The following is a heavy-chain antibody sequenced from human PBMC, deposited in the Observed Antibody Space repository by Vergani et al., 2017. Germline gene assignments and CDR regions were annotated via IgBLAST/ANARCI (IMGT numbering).Heavy chain of an antibody. D-gene: IGHD3-9*01. CDR1: GFTFSSYA. CDR3: ARGDILTGYRYAFDI. Sequence: EVQLVESGGGLVQPGGSLRLSSAASGFTFSSYAMPWVRQAPGKGPEYVSAFSSNGGSTYYANSVKGRFTIYRDNSKNTLYLQMGSLRAEDMAVYYCARGDILTGYRYAFDIWGQGTMVTVSS. CDR2: FSSNGGST. V-gene: IGHV3-64*01. J-gene: IGHJ3*02.